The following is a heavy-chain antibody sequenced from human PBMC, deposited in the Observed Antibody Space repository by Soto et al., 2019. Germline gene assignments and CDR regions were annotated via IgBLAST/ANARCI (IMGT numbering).Heavy chain of an antibody. D-gene: IGHD5-12*01. V-gene: IGHV1-3*01. Sequence: EASVKVSCKASGYTFTSYAMHWVRQAPGQRLEWMGWINAGNGNTKYSQKFQGRVTITRDTSASTAYMELSSLRSEDTAVYYCARDTNTDLEYSGYPNSMDVWGKGTTVTVSS. CDR3: ARDTNTDLEYSGYPNSMDV. J-gene: IGHJ6*03. CDR1: GYTFTSYA. CDR2: INAGNGNT.